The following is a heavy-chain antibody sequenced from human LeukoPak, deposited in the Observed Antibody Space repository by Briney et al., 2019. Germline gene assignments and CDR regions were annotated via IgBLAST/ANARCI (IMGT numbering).Heavy chain of an antibody. CDR2: IYHSGST. D-gene: IGHD4-17*01. V-gene: IGHV4-38-2*02. CDR3: ARAGDYGDYYGGEVDY. CDR1: GYSISSGYY. J-gene: IGHJ4*02. Sequence: SETLSLTCTVSGYSISSGYYWGWIRPPPGKGLEWIGSIYHSGSTYYNPSLKSRVTISVDTSKNQFSLKLSSVTAADTAVYYCARAGDYGDYYGGEVDYWGQGTLVTVSS.